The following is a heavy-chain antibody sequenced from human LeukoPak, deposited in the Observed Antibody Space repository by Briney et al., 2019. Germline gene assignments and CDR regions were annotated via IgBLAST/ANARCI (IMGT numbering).Heavy chain of an antibody. CDR1: GYTVTGYY. D-gene: IGHD3-9*01. Sequence: GASVKVSCKASGYTVTGYYMHWVRQAPGQGLEWMGWINPNSGGTNYAQKFQGRVTMTRDTSISTAYMELSRLRSDDTAVYYCAIANYDILTGYYYLDYWGQGTLVTVSS. J-gene: IGHJ4*02. CDR3: AIANYDILTGYYYLDY. CDR2: INPNSGGT. V-gene: IGHV1-2*02.